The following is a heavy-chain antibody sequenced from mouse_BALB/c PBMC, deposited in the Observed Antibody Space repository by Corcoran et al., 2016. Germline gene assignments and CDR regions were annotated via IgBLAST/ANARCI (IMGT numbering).Heavy chain of an antibody. V-gene: IGHV14-1*02. CDR2: IDPENGNT. D-gene: IGHD1-1*01. Sequence: EVKLQQSRAELVRPGGLVKLKCKASGLDIKDCCMHWVKQRPEQGLEWIGWIDPENGNTIYDPKFQCKASITADTSSNTAYLQLRSLTSEDTAVYYCHITTVVETYWGQGTLVTVSA. J-gene: IGHJ3*01. CDR3: HITTVVETY. CDR1: GLDIKDCC.